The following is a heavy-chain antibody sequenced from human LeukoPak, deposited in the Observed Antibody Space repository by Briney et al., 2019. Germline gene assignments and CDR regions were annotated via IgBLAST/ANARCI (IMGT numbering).Heavy chain of an antibody. CDR3: ATLLPYYYGSGIPY. Sequence: AGGSLRLSCAASGFTVSSNYMSWVRQAPGKGLEWVSVIYSGGSTYYADSVKGRFTISRDNSKNTLYLQMNSLRAEDTAVYYCATLLPYYYGSGIPYWGQGTLVTVSS. D-gene: IGHD3-10*01. CDR2: IYSGGST. J-gene: IGHJ4*02. CDR1: GFTVSSNY. V-gene: IGHV3-66*01.